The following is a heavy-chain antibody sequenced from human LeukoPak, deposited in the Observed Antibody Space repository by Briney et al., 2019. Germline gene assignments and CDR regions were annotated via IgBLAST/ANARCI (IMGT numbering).Heavy chain of an antibody. V-gene: IGHV3-53*05. D-gene: IGHD3-22*01. CDR1: GFTVSSNY. CDR2: IYSGGST. CDR3: ARDWGDSNGEYVYDGSHYVLDA. J-gene: IGHJ4*02. Sequence: GGSLRLSCAASGFTVSSNYMSWVRQAPGKGLEWVSVIYSGGSTYYADSVKGRFTISRDRSKNALHLQMNSLRPEDTAVYYCARDWGDSNGEYVYDGSHYVLDAWGQGTLVIVSS.